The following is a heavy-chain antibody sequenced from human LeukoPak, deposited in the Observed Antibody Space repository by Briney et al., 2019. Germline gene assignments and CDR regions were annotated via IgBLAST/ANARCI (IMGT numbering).Heavy chain of an antibody. CDR3: ARLRSRVITPHWFDP. Sequence: GESLKISCKGSGYSFTSYWIGWVRQMPGKGLEWMGIIYPGDSDTRYSPSFQGQVTISADKSNSTAYLQWSSLKASDTAMYYCARLRSRVITPHWFDPWGQGTLVTVSS. CDR2: IYPGDSDT. J-gene: IGHJ5*02. V-gene: IGHV5-51*01. D-gene: IGHD3-22*01. CDR1: GYSFTSYW.